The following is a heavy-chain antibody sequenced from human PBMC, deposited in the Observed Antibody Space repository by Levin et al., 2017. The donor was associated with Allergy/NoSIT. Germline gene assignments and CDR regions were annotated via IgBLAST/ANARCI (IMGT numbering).Heavy chain of an antibody. Sequence: GGSLRLSCKASGFTFTSSAVQWVRQARGQRLEWIGWIVVGSGNTNYAQKFQERVTITRDMSTSTAYMELSSLRSEDTAVYYCAAINTAMVYFDYWGQGTLVTVSS. J-gene: IGHJ4*02. CDR2: IVVGSGNT. V-gene: IGHV1-58*01. CDR3: AAINTAMVYFDY. CDR1: GFTFTSSA. D-gene: IGHD5-18*01.